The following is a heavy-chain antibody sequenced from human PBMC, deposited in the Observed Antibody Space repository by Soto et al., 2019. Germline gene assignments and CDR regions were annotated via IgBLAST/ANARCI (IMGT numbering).Heavy chain of an antibody. CDR1: GGSISSGGYY. D-gene: IGHD2-21*02. V-gene: IGHV4-31*03. Sequence: QVQLQESGPGLVKPSQTLSLTCTVSGGSISSGGYYWSWIRQHPGKGLEWIGYIYYSGSTYYNPSLKSRITISVDASKTQFSLKLSSVTAADTAVYYCARSSPVVTAPWGQGTLVTVSS. CDR2: IYYSGST. CDR3: ARSSPVVTAP. J-gene: IGHJ5*02.